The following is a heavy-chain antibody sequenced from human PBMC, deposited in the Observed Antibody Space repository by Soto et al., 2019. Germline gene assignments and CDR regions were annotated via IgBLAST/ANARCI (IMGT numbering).Heavy chain of an antibody. D-gene: IGHD2-2*01. CDR3: ARGRYCSSTSCYAIYYYYYMDV. CDR2: INHSRST. J-gene: IGHJ6*03. CDR1: GGSFSGYY. V-gene: IGHV4-34*01. Sequence: SETLSLTCAVYGGSFSGYYWIWIRQPPGKGLEWIGEINHSRSTNYNPSLKSRVTISVDTSKNQFSLKLSSVTAADTAVYYCARGRYCSSTSCYAIYYYYYMDVWVKGTTVTVSS.